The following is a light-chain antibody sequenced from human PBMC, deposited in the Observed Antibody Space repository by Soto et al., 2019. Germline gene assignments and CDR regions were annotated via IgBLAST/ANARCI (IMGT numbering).Light chain of an antibody. CDR2: GAT. CDR3: QQYSSSPLT. V-gene: IGKV3-20*01. J-gene: IGKJ4*01. Sequence: EIVLTQSPGTLSLSPGERATLSCRASQSISSSYLAWVQQKPGQAPRLLIYGATSRATGIPDGFSGSESGTDFTLTISRLEREDFGVYSCQQYSSSPLTFGGGAKVEIK. CDR1: QSISSSY.